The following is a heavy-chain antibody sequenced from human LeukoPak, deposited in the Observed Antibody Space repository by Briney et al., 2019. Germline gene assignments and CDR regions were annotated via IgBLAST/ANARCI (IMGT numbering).Heavy chain of an antibody. D-gene: IGHD3-10*01. CDR2: IIPIFGTA. V-gene: IGHV1-69*05. CDR3: ASHLVYGSGSYYNGLGESNY. CDR1: GGTFSSYA. Sequence: SVKVSCKASGGTFSSYAISWVRQAPGQGLEWMGRIIPIFGTANYAQKFQGRVTITTDESTSTAYMELSSMRSEDTAVSYCASHLVYGSGSYYNGLGESNYWGQGTLVTVSS. J-gene: IGHJ4*02.